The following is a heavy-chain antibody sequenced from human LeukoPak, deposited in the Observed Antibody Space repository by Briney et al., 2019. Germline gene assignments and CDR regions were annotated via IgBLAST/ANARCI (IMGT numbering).Heavy chain of an antibody. D-gene: IGHD5-18*01. CDR3: ARGDIVDTAMVGYFDY. CDR2: INAGNGNT. CDR1: GYTFTNHD. Sequence: ASVKVSCKASGYTFTNHDLNWVRQAPGQRLEWMGWINAGNGNTKYSQEFQGRVTITRDTSASTAYMELSSLRSEDMAVYYCARGDIVDTAMVGYFDYWGQGTLVTVSS. J-gene: IGHJ4*02. V-gene: IGHV1-3*03.